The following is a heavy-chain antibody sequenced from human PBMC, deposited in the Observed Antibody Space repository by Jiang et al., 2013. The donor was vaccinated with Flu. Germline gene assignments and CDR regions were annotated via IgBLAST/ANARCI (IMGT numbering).Heavy chain of an antibody. D-gene: IGHD4-11*01. CDR3: ARPGPSGLYDYSNYGFDY. Sequence: GSGLVKPSETLSLICTVAGGSISGSSYYWVWIRQPPGKGLEWIGSLYYNGSTYYNPSLKSRVSISADTSKKHFSLKLTSMTAADTAIYYCARPGPSGLYDYSNYGFDYWGQGTKVTVSS. CDR1: GGSISGSSYY. J-gene: IGHJ4*02. V-gene: IGHV4-39*07. CDR2: LYYNGST.